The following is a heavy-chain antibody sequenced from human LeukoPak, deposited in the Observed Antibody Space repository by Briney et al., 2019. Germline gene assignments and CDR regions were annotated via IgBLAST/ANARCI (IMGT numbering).Heavy chain of an antibody. CDR1: GFSFPSSA. D-gene: IGHD3-10*01. CDR2: IVVGSGNT. J-gene: IGHJ4*02. Sequence: GTSVKVSCKASGFSFPSSAMQWVRQARGRRLEWIGWIVVGSGNTNYAQKFQDRVTITTDMSTSTAYMELSSLRSEDTAVYYCAAARHNASGTHMGSYWGQGALVTVSS. CDR3: AAARHNASGTHMGSY. V-gene: IGHV1-58*02.